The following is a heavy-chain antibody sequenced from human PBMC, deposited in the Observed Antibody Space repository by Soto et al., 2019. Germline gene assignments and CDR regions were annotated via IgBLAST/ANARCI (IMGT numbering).Heavy chain of an antibody. CDR1: GGSFSGYY. V-gene: IGHV4-59*01. J-gene: IGHJ5*02. CDR3: ARGRWNDLPHWFDP. Sequence: SETLSLTCAVYGGSFSGYYWSWIRQPPGKGLEWIGYIYYSGSTNYNPSLKSRVTISVDTSKNQFSLKLSSVTAADTAVYYCARGRWNDLPHWFDPWGQGTLVTVSS. CDR2: IYYSGST. D-gene: IGHD1-1*01.